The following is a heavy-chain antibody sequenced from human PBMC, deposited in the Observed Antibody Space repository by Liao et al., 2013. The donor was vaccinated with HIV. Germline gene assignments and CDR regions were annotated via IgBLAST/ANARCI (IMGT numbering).Heavy chain of an antibody. CDR3: ARVGGKMWELRSHHYYYMDV. Sequence: QVQLQQWGAGLLKPSETLSLTCAVYGGSFSGYYWSWIRQPPGKGLEWIGEINHSGSTNYNPSLKSRVTISVDTSKNQFSLKLSSVTAADTAVYYCARVGGKMWELRSHHYYYMDVWGQRDHGSPSP. CDR1: GGSFSGYY. D-gene: IGHD1-26*01. V-gene: IGHV4-34*01. CDR2: INHSGST. J-gene: IGHJ6*03.